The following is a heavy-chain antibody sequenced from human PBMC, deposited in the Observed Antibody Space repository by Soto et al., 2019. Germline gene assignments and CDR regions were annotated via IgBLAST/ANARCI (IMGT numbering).Heavy chain of an antibody. CDR1: GYTLTNYA. V-gene: IGHV1-18*01. CDR3: ARDCTGGSCFCIY. D-gene: IGHD2-15*01. CDR2: INTYNGNS. Sequence: QVQLVQSAAEVKKPGASVKVSCKASGYTLTNYAISWVRQAPGQGPEWMGWINTYNGNSNYAQKFQGRVTMTTDTSTNKAYMDLRSLTSDDTAVYYCARDCTGGSCFCIYWGQGTLVTVSS. J-gene: IGHJ4*02.